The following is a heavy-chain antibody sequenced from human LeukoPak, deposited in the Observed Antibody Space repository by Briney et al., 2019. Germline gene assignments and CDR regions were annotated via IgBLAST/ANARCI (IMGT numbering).Heavy chain of an antibody. CDR1: GFTFSTDN. D-gene: IGHD3-9*01. V-gene: IGHV3-21*06. CDR2: IDAGGSYI. CDR3: ARDKGLAIRAYDI. J-gene: IGHJ3*02. Sequence: PGGSLRLSCVASGFTFSTDNMNWVRQAPGKGLDWVAFIDAGGSYIQYADSVKGRFIISRDNAQNSLFLEVSSLEVEDTAVYYCARDKGLAIRAYDIWGQGTMVTVSS.